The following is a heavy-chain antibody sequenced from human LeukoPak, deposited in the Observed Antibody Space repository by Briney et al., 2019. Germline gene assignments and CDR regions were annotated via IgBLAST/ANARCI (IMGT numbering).Heavy chain of an antibody. CDR3: TRSGYSYGPDY. Sequence: GGSLRLSCAASGFTFSSYAMHWVRQASGKGLEWVGRIRSKANSYATAYAASVKGRFTISRDDSKNTAYLQMNSLKTEDTAVYYCTRSGYSYGPDYWGQGTLVTVSS. CDR1: GFTFSSYA. CDR2: IRSKANSYAT. V-gene: IGHV3-73*01. J-gene: IGHJ4*02. D-gene: IGHD5-18*01.